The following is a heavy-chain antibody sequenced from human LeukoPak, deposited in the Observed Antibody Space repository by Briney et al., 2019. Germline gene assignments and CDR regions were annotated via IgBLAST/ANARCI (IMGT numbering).Heavy chain of an antibody. Sequence: GGSLRLSCAASGFTFSSYGMHWVRQAPGKGLEWVAVIWYDGSNKYYADSVKGRFTISRDNSKNTLYLQMNSLRAEDTAVYYCSREGGNYDFLTGYPPFADWGQGTLVTVSS. D-gene: IGHD3-9*01. CDR2: IWYDGSNK. V-gene: IGHV3-33*01. CDR3: SREGGNYDFLTGYPPFAD. CDR1: GFTFSSYG. J-gene: IGHJ4*02.